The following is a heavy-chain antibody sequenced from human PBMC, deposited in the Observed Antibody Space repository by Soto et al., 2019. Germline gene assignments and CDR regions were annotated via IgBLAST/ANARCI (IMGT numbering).Heavy chain of an antibody. CDR3: ARVFFGVYMLLYYYYCMDF. CDR2: LSAHNGET. V-gene: IGHV1-18*01. CDR1: GCMFTSNG. J-gene: IGHJ6*02. Sequence: ASVKVSCKASGCMFTSNGISWVRQAPGQGLEGMGWLSAHNGETKYAQRLQGRFTMTTDTSTSTAYMELRSLRSDDTAVYYCARVFFGVYMLLYYYYCMDFWCQGT. D-gene: IGHD4-17*01.